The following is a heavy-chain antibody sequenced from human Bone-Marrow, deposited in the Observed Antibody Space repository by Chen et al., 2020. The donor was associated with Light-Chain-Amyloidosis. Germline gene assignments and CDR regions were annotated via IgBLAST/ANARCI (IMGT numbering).Heavy chain of an antibody. CDR3: ARATATYYDFWSGYYSFDY. Sequence: QLHLQESGPGLVRPSETLSLTCAVSGGALPSLSYYAGWIRQPPGKGLEWIGSVYYDGTTFYNPSLERRVAISVDTSRNQFSLKLTSVTAADTAVYYCARATATYYDFWSGYYSFDYWGQGTLVTVSS. D-gene: IGHD3-3*01. J-gene: IGHJ4*02. V-gene: IGHV4-39*07. CDR1: GGALPSLSYY. CDR2: VYYDGTT.